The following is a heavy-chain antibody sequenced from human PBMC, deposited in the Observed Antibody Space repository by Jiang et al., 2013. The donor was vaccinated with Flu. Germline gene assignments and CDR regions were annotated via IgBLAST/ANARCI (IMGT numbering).Heavy chain of an antibody. J-gene: IGHJ4*02. CDR1: GYTFTSYA. CDR2: INAGNGNT. D-gene: IGHD6-13*01. V-gene: IGHV1-3*01. Sequence: GAEVKKPGASVKVSCKASGYTFTSYAMHWVRQAPGQRLEWMGWINAGNGNTKYSQKFQGRVTITRDTSASTAYMELSSLRSEDTAVYYCARGWSSSWPDYWGPGNPGHRLL. CDR3: ARGWSSSWPDY.